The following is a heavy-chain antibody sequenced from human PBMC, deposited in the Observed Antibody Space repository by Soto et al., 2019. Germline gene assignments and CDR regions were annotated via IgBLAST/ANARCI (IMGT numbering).Heavy chain of an antibody. CDR3: ARVVASEPTFHLDY. D-gene: IGHD2-15*01. CDR1: GGSISSGGYS. J-gene: IGHJ4*02. Sequence: PSETLSLTCAVSGGSISSGGYSWSWIRQPPGKGLEWIGYIYHSGSTYYNPSLKSRVTISVDRSKNQFSLKLSSVTAADTAVYYCARVVASEPTFHLDYWGQGTLVTVSS. CDR2: IYHSGST. V-gene: IGHV4-30-2*01.